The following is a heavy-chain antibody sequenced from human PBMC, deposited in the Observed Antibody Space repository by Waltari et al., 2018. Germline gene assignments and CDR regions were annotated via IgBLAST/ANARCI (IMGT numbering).Heavy chain of an antibody. V-gene: IGHV3-23*01. CDR2: SSGSGGST. CDR3: AKLAVAGNDVDY. CDR1: GFTFSSYD. Sequence: EVQLLESGGGLVQPGGSLRLSCAASGFTFSSYDMSWVRQAPGKGLEWVAASSGSGGSTYYADCVKGRCTISRDNSKNTLYLQMNSLRAEDTAVYYCAKLAVAGNDVDYWGQGTLVTVSS. D-gene: IGHD6-19*01. J-gene: IGHJ4*02.